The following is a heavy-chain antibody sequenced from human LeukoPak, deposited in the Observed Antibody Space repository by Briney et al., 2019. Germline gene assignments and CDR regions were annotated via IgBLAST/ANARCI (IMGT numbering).Heavy chain of an antibody. J-gene: IGHJ4*02. V-gene: IGHV1-69*05. Sequence: ASVKVSCKASGGTFSSYAISWVRQAPGQGLEWMGGIIPIFGTANYAQKFQGRVTITTDESTSTAYMELSSLRSEDTAVYYCASYSYYDFWSGYPIGGFDYWGQGTLVTVSS. D-gene: IGHD3-3*01. CDR3: ASYSYYDFWSGYPIGGFDY. CDR1: GGTFSSYA. CDR2: IIPIFGTA.